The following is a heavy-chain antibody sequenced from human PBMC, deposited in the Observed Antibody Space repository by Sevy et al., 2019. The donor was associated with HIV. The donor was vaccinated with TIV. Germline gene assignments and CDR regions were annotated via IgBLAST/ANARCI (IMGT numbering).Heavy chain of an antibody. CDR1: GDSVSSNSAA. CDR2: TYYRSKWYN. Sequence: QSQTLSLTCAISGDSVSSNSAAWNWIRQSPSRGFEWLGRTYYRSKWYNDYAVSVKSRITINPDTSKNQFSLQLNSVTPEDTAVYYCARDVGRFGEFPYYFDYWGQGTLVTVSS. CDR3: ARDVGRFGEFPYYFDY. V-gene: IGHV6-1*01. D-gene: IGHD3-10*01. J-gene: IGHJ4*02.